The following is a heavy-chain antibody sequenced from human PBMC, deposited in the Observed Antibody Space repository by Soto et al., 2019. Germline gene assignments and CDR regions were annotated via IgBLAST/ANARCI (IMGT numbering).Heavy chain of an antibody. CDR3: ASDYCNYECFYGMDV. D-gene: IGHD4-4*01. CDR2: INPSGGST. CDR1: GYTFTGYY. Sequence: ASVKVSCKASGYTFTGYYMHWVRQAPGQGLEWMGIINPSGGSTSYAQKFQGRVTMTRDTSTSTVYMELSSLRSEDTAVYYCASDYCNYECFYGMDVWGQGTTVTVSS. V-gene: IGHV1-46*01. J-gene: IGHJ6*02.